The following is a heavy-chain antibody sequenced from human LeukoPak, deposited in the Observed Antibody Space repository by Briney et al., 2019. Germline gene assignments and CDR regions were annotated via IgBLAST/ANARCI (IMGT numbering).Heavy chain of an antibody. J-gene: IGHJ5*02. CDR1: GYTFTGYY. CDR2: INPNSGGT. CDR3: ARVGCSSTSCYHWFDP. V-gene: IGHV1-2*02. Sequence: SVEVSCKASGYTFTGYYMHWVRQAPGQGLEWMGWINPNSGGTNYAQKFQGRVTMTRDTSISTAYMELSRLRSDDTAVYYCARVGCSSTSCYHWFDPWGQGTLVTVSS. D-gene: IGHD2-2*01.